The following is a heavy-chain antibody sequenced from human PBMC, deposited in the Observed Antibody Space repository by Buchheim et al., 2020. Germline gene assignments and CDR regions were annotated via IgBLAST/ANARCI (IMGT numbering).Heavy chain of an antibody. CDR1: GGSISSSSYY. V-gene: IGHV4-39*01. J-gene: IGHJ4*02. D-gene: IGHD3-9*01. CDR3: ARRKALSWILTGSSEYDY. CDR2: TYYSGST. Sequence: QLQLQESGPGLVKPSETLSLTCTVSGGSISSSSYYWGWIRQPPGKGLEWIGSTYYSGSTYYNPSLQSRVTISVDTSKNQFSLKLSSVTAADTAVYYCARRKALSWILTGSSEYDYWGQGTL.